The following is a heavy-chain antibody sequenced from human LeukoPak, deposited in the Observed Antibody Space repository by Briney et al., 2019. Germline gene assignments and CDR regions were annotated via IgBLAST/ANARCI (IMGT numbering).Heavy chain of an antibody. J-gene: IGHJ4*02. V-gene: IGHV4-39*07. CDR1: GGSISSSRYY. CDR2: IYHSGST. CDR3: ARTISSSGDY. Sequence: SETLSLTCTVSGGSISSSRYYWGWIRQPPGRGLEWIVSIYHSGSTYYNPSLKSRVTISVDTSKNQFSLKVNSVTAADTAVYYCARTISSSGDYWGQGTLVTVSS. D-gene: IGHD6-13*01.